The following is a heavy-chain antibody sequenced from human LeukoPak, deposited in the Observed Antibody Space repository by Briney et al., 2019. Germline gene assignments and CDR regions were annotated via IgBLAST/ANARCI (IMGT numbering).Heavy chain of an antibody. CDR2: IYYSGST. CDR1: GGSISSYY. J-gene: IGHJ3*02. CDR3: AKVSGYADFDAFDI. D-gene: IGHD6-25*01. V-gene: IGHV4-59*01. Sequence: PSETLSLTCTVSGGSISSYYWSWIRQPPGKGLEWIGYIYYSGSTNYNPSLKSRVTISVDTSKNQSSLKLSSVTAADTAVYYCAKVSGYADFDAFDIWGQGTMVTVSS.